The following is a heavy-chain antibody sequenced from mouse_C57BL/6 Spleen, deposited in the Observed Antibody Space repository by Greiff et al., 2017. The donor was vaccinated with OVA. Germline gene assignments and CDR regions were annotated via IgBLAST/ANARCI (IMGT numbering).Heavy chain of an antibody. CDR2: INPNNGGT. CDR1: GYTFTDYY. J-gene: IGHJ2*01. CDR3: ARPYYYGSSPYCDD. Sequence: VQLQQSGPELVKPGASVKISCKASGYTFTDYYMNWVKQSHGKSLEWIGDINPNNGGTSYNQKFKGKATLTVDKSSSTAYMELRSLTSEDSAVYDCARPYYYGSSPYCDDGGQGTTLTVSS. D-gene: IGHD1-1*01. V-gene: IGHV1-26*01.